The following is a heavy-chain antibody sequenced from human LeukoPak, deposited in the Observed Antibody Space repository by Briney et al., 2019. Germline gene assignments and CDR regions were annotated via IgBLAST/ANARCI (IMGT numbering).Heavy chain of an antibody. J-gene: IGHJ6*02. Sequence: ASVKVSCKASGYTFTSYYMHWVRQAPGQGLEWMGIINPSGGSTSYAQKFQGRVTMTRDTSTSTVYMKLSSLRSEDTAVYYCASLGGYYDSSGHPDHGMDVWGQGTTVTVSS. D-gene: IGHD3-22*01. CDR2: INPSGGST. CDR3: ASLGGYYDSSGHPDHGMDV. CDR1: GYTFTSYY. V-gene: IGHV1-46*01.